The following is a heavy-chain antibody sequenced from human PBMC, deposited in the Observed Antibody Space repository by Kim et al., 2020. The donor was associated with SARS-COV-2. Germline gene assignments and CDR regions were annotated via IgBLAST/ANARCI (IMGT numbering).Heavy chain of an antibody. D-gene: IGHD2-21*01. J-gene: IGHJ4*02. CDR1: GFTFSRFW. CDR2: IKEAGHDI. Sequence: GGSLRLSCAASGFTFSRFWMSWVRQAPGKGLEWVANIKEAGHDIYYVAAVKGRFTISRDNAKNSMYLQMNSLRAADTAVYYCARYASRCVDNDCWGQG. V-gene: IGHV3-7*03. CDR3: ARYASRCVDNDC.